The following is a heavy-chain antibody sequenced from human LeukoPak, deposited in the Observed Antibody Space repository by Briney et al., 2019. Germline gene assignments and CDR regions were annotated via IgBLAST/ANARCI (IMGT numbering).Heavy chain of an antibody. V-gene: IGHV3-21*01. D-gene: IGHD6-6*01. CDR2: ISSSSSYI. CDR3: ARVYSTSSPFDY. CDR1: GFTFSTYS. Sequence: GGSLRLSCVASGFTFSTYSMNWVRQAPGKGLEWVSSISSSSSYIHYADSVKGRFTIPRDNAKNSLYLQMNSLRAEDTAVYYCARVYSTSSPFDYWGQGTLVTVSS. J-gene: IGHJ4*02.